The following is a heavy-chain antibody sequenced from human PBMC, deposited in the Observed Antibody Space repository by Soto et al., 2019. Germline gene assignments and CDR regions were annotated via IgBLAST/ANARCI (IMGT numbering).Heavy chain of an antibody. J-gene: IGHJ2*01. D-gene: IGHD1-26*01. CDR2: ISYDGSYR. V-gene: IGHV3-30-3*01. Sequence: QEQLVESGGGVVQPGRSLRLSCAASGFALTPYAMHWVRQAPGKGLEWVAIISYDGSYRSYGDSVKGRFTISRDNSENSQYLQMETLRSEDTAVYYCARDWDRGGGSYLWRFELWGRGTLVTVSS. CDR3: ARDWDRGGGSYLWRFEL. CDR1: GFALTPYA.